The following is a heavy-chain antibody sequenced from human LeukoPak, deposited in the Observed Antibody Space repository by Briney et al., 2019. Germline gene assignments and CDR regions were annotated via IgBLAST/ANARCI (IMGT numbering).Heavy chain of an antibody. CDR3: AKVNYYDSSGYDYYDY. CDR1: GFTFSSYG. V-gene: IGHV3-23*01. D-gene: IGHD3-22*01. CDR2: INTNGGST. J-gene: IGHJ4*02. Sequence: PGGSLRLSCAASGFTFSSYGMTWVRQAPGKGLEWVSAINTNGGSTWYADSVKGWFTISRDNSKNTLYLQMNSLRAEDTAVYYCAKVNYYDSSGYDYYDYWGQGTLVTVSS.